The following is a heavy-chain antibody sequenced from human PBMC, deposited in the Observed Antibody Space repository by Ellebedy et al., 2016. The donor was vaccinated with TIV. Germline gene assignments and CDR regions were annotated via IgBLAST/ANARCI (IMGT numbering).Heavy chain of an antibody. Sequence: MPSETLSLTCTVSGGSINAYYWSWIRQPAGKGLGWIGRIYSSVRNNDNPSLKSRVTISVDKSQNQFSLQLSSVTAADTAVYYCAGGVLSHCSGGSCASGWFDPWGQGTLVTVSS. D-gene: IGHD2-15*01. V-gene: IGHV4-4*07. J-gene: IGHJ5*02. CDR3: AGGVLSHCSGGSCASGWFDP. CDR2: IYSSVRN. CDR1: GGSINAYY.